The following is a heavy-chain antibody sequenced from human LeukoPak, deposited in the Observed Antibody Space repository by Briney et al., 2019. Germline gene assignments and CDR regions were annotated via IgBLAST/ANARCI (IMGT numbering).Heavy chain of an antibody. Sequence: ASVKVSCKASGYTFTSYDINWVRQATGQGLEWMGWMNPNSGNTGYAQKFQGGVTMTRNTSISTAYMELSSLRSEDTAVYYCARGGVTYYDYVWGSSYGMDVWGQGTTVTISS. V-gene: IGHV1-8*01. CDR2: MNPNSGNT. CDR1: GYTFTSYD. J-gene: IGHJ6*02. D-gene: IGHD3-16*01. CDR3: ARGGVTYYDYVWGSSYGMDV.